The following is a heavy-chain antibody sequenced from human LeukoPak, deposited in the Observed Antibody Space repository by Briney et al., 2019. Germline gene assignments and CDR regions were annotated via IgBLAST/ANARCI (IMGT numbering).Heavy chain of an antibody. Sequence: SETLSLTCAVYGGSFSGYYWSWIRQPPGKGLEWIGEINHSGSTNYKPSLKSRVTISADTSKTQFSLKLSSVTAADTAVYYCARGVGATTLPGYNWFDPWGQGTLVTVSS. CDR2: INHSGST. J-gene: IGHJ5*02. CDR1: GGSFSGYY. CDR3: ARGVGATTLPGYNWFDP. D-gene: IGHD1-26*01. V-gene: IGHV4-34*01.